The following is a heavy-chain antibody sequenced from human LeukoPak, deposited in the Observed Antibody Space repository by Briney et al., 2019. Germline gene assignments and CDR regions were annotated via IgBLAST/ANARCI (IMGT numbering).Heavy chain of an antibody. D-gene: IGHD5-24*01. CDR1: GYTFNNYD. J-gene: IGHJ6*02. Sequence: ASVKVSCKASGYTFNNYDINWVRQAPGQGLEWMGWMNPNSGNTGYAQKFQGRFTLTRETFISTAYMELSSLRSDDTAVYYCVRAMAPLDTFNYQYAMDVWGQGTMVTVSS. V-gene: IGHV1-8*01. CDR2: MNPNSGNT. CDR3: VRAMAPLDTFNYQYAMDV.